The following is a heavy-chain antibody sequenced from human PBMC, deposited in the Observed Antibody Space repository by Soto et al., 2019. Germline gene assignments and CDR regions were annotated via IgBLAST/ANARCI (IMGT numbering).Heavy chain of an antibody. J-gene: IGHJ5*02. CDR3: AKDVGAWSDS. CDR2: ISYDGTDK. Sequence: QVHLVESGGGVVQPGRSLTISCVGSGFAFSTYGMHWVRQAPAKGLEWVALISYDGTDKYYADSVKGRFSISRDNSKQTLSLQMVSLRPEDTAVYYCAKDVGAWSDSWGQGTLVNVSS. D-gene: IGHD6-19*01. V-gene: IGHV3-30*18. CDR1: GFAFSTYG.